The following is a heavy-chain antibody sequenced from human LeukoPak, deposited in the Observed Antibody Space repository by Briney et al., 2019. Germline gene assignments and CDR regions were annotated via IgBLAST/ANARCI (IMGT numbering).Heavy chain of an antibody. CDR3: ARDVVPAAMRGIWFDP. V-gene: IGHV3-21*01. Sequence: GGSLRLSCAASGFTFSSYSMNWVRQAPGKGLEWVSSISSSSSYIYYADSVKGRFTISRDNAKNSLYLQMNSLRAEDTAVYYCARDVVPAAMRGIWFDPWGQGTLVTVSS. J-gene: IGHJ5*02. CDR1: GFTFSSYS. D-gene: IGHD2-2*01. CDR2: ISSSSSYI.